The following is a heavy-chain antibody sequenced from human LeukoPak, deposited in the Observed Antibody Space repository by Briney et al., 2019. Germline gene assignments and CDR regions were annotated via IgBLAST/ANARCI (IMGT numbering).Heavy chain of an antibody. Sequence: SETLSLTCTVSGGSISSYYWSWIRQPAGKGLEWIGRIYTSGSTDYNPSLKSRVTISVDTSKNQSSLKLSSVTAADTAVYYCATDRGYSGYDRYYYYYMDVWGKGTTVTVSS. D-gene: IGHD5-12*01. V-gene: IGHV4-4*07. CDR3: ATDRGYSGYDRYYYYYMDV. J-gene: IGHJ6*03. CDR2: IYTSGST. CDR1: GGSISSYY.